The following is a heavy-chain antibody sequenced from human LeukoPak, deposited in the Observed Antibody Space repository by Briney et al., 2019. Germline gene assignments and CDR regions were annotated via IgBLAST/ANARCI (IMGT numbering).Heavy chain of an antibody. CDR2: IIPIFGTA. J-gene: IGHJ3*02. CDR3: ARSSILVGATRYGAFDM. CDR1: GGTFSSYA. D-gene: IGHD1-26*01. Sequence: GASVKVSCKASGGTFSSYAISWVRQAPGQGLEWMGGIIPIFGTANYAQKFQGRVTITTDESTSTAYMELSSLRSEDTAVYYCARSSILVGATRYGAFDMWARGTMVTVS. V-gene: IGHV1-69*05.